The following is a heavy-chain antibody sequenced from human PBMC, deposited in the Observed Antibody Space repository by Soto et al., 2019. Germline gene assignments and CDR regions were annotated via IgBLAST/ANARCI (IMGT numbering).Heavy chain of an antibody. CDR2: ISGTGGNI. V-gene: IGHV3-23*01. J-gene: IGHJ6*02. CDR1: GFTFSSYV. Sequence: GSLRLSCVASGFTFSSYVMSWARQAPGKGLEWVSAISGTGGNIYYADSVKGRFSISRDNSNNTLYLQMNSLRAEDTAVYYCAKEGGATERTYYYYGLDVWGQGTTVTVSS. CDR3: AKEGGATERTYYYYGLDV. D-gene: IGHD1-1*01.